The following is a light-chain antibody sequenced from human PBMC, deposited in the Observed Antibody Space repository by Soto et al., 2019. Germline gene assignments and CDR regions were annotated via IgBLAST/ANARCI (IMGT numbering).Light chain of an antibody. CDR1: QSVASNY. CDR2: DAS. J-gene: IGKJ4*01. Sequence: EIVLTQSPGTLSLSPGERATLSCRASQSVASNYLGWYQQKPGQAPRVLIFDASIRATGIPDRFSASGSGSEFTLTISRLEPDDFAVYYCHQYDSLPLTFGGGTKVEI. CDR3: HQYDSLPLT. V-gene: IGKV3-20*01.